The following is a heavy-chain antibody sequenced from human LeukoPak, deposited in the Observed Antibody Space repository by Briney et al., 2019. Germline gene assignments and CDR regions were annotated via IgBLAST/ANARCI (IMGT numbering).Heavy chain of an antibody. CDR1: GFTFSSYA. D-gene: IGHD3-3*01. J-gene: IGHJ6*02. CDR3: ARDLTIFGVYYYGMDV. CDR2: ISYDGSNK. V-gene: IGHV3-30-3*01. Sequence: GGSLRLSRAASGFTFSSYAMHWVRQAPGKGLEWVAVISYDGSNKYYADSVKGRFTISRDNSKNTLYLQMNSLRAEDTAVYYCARDLTIFGVYYYGMDVWGQGTTVTVSS.